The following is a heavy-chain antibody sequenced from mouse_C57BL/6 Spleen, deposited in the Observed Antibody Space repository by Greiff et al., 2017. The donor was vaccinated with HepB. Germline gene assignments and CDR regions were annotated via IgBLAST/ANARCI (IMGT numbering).Heavy chain of an antibody. J-gene: IGHJ3*01. Sequence: QVQLKESGPELVKPGASVKISCKASGYAFSSSWMNWVKQRPGKGLEWIGRIYPGDGDTNYNGKFKGKATLTADKSSSTAYMQLSSLTSEDSAVYFCARGDYDVSSYRAYWGQGTLVTVSA. CDR3: ARGDYDVSSYRAY. CDR1: GYAFSSSW. CDR2: IYPGDGDT. V-gene: IGHV1-82*01. D-gene: IGHD1-1*01.